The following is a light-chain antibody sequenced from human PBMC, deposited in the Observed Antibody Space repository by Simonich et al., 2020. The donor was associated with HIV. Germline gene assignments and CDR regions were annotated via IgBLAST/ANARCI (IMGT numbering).Light chain of an antibody. Sequence: QSALTQPPSASVSPGQSVTISCTGTSSDVGGYNYVSWYQQHPGKAPKLMIYDVSNRPSGVSNRFSGSKSGNTASLTISGLQAEDEADYYCSSYTSSSTRVFGGGTKLTVL. CDR3: SSYTSSSTRV. V-gene: IGLV2-14*03. CDR2: DVS. CDR1: SSDVGGYNY. J-gene: IGLJ3*02.